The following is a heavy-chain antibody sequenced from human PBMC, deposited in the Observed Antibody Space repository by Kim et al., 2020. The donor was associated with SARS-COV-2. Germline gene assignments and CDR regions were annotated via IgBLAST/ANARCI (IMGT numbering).Heavy chain of an antibody. CDR3: AKERSSYSSGWDPFDY. V-gene: IGHV3-9*01. J-gene: IGHJ4*02. Sequence: DSVEGRFTISRDNAKNSLYLEMNSLGTEDTALYYCAKERSSYSSGWDPFDYWGQGTLVTVSS. D-gene: IGHD6-19*01.